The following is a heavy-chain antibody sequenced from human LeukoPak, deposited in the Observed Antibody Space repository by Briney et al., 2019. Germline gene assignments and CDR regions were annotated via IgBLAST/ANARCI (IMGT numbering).Heavy chain of an antibody. Sequence: GGSLRLSCAASGFTFSDYYMSWIRQAPGKGLEWVSYISSSGSTIYYADSVKGRFTISRDNAKNSLYLQMNSLRAEDTAVYYCARDQYDYVWGSYRSSFDYWGQGTLVTVSS. V-gene: IGHV3-11*04. CDR2: ISSSGSTI. CDR1: GFTFSDYY. J-gene: IGHJ4*02. D-gene: IGHD3-16*02. CDR3: ARDQYDYVWGSYRSSFDY.